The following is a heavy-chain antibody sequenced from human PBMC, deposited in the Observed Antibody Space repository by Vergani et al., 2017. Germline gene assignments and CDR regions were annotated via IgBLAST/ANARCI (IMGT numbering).Heavy chain of an antibody. V-gene: IGHV3-11*04. CDR1: EFTFRDYY. Sequence: QVQLVESGGGLVKPGGSLRLSCAASEFTFRDYYMSWIRQAPGKGLECISYISGSGSSIYYADSVKGRFTISRDNAKNSLNLQMNSLRAEDTAVYYCAKGGRRGYTAHDLESWGQGTLFTVSS. J-gene: IGHJ4*02. CDR2: ISGSGSSI. CDR3: AKGGRRGYTAHDLES. D-gene: IGHD5-12*01.